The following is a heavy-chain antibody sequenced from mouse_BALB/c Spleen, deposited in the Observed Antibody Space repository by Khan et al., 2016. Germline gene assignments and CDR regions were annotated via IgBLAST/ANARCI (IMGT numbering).Heavy chain of an antibody. D-gene: IGHD2-3*01. Sequence: EVQLQESGPGLVKPSQSLSLTCTVTGYSITSDYAWNWIRQFPGNKLEWMGYISYSGITSYNPSLKSRISITRDTSKNQFFLQLISVTTEDTATXYCAYDDYYAWLPYWGQGTLVTVSA. CDR1: GYSITSDYA. CDR3: AYDDYYAWLPY. CDR2: ISYSGIT. J-gene: IGHJ3*01. V-gene: IGHV3-2*02.